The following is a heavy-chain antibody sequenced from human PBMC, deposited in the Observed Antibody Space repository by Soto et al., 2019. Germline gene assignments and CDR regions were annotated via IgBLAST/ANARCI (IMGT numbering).Heavy chain of an antibody. CDR2: ISGSGGST. CDR1: GFTFSNYG. J-gene: IGHJ4*02. D-gene: IGHD2-15*01. Sequence: EVQLLESGGGLVQPGGSLRLSCAASGFTFSNYGMSWVRQAPGKGLEWVLGISGSGGSTYYADSVKGRFTISRDNSKNTLYLQMSSLRAEDTAVDYCAKPPWCSGGSCYFPFDYWGQGALVTVSS. V-gene: IGHV3-23*01. CDR3: AKPPWCSGGSCYFPFDY.